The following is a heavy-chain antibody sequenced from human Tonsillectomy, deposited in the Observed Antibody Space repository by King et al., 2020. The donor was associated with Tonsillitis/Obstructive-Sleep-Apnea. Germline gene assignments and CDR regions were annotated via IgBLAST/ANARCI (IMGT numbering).Heavy chain of an antibody. Sequence: VQLVESGGGLVQPGGSLRLSCAASGFTFSSYAMHWVRQAPGKGLEYVSGISSNGDSTYYANSVKGRFSISSYNSKNTLYLQMGSLRAEDIAVYYCARDGYSYGSPHYYSGMDVWGQGTTVTVSS. CDR3: ARDGYSYGSPHYYSGMDV. J-gene: IGHJ6*02. V-gene: IGHV3-64*01. CDR2: ISSNGDST. D-gene: IGHD5-18*01. CDR1: GFTFSSYA.